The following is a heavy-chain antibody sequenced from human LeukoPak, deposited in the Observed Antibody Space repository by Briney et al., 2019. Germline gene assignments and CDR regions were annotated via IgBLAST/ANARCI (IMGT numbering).Heavy chain of an antibody. D-gene: IGHD3-9*01. CDR3: ARSQRIDWNFDY. Sequence: GGSLRLSCAASGFTFSDYNMNWVRQAPGQGLEWISVIHSGGDTYYTDSVNGRFTISRDTSKNTVFLQINSLRVEDTAVYYCARSQRIDWNFDYWGQGTLVTVSS. CDR2: IHSGGDT. CDR1: GFTFSDYN. V-gene: IGHV3-53*01. J-gene: IGHJ4*02.